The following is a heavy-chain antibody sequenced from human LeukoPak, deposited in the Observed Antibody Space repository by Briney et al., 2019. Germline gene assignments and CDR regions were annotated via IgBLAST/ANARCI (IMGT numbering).Heavy chain of an antibody. D-gene: IGHD2-2*01. J-gene: IGHJ5*02. V-gene: IGHV4-39*01. Sequence: PSETLSLTCTVSGGSISSSSYYWGWIRQPPGKGLEWIGSIYYSGSTYYNPSLKSRVTISVDTSKNQFSLKLSSVTAADTAVYYCARQGGYCSSTSCPNWFDPWGQGTLVTVSS. CDR3: ARQGGYCSSTSCPNWFDP. CDR2: IYYSGST. CDR1: GGSISSSSYY.